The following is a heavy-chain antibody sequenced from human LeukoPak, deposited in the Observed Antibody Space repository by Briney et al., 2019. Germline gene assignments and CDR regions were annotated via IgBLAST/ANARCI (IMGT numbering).Heavy chain of an antibody. CDR3: ASSLHSGHGIFDY. D-gene: IGHD5-12*01. Sequence: SETLSLTCTVSGGSISSYYWSWIRQPPGKGLEWIGYIYYSGSTNYNPSLKSRVTISVDTSKNQFSLKLSSVTAADTAVYYCASSLHSGHGIFDYWGQGTLVTVSS. V-gene: IGHV4-59*12. CDR1: GGSISSYY. CDR2: IYYSGST. J-gene: IGHJ4*02.